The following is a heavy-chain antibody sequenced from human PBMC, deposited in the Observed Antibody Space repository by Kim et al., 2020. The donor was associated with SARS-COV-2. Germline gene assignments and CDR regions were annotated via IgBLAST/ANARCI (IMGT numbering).Heavy chain of an antibody. Sequence: SETLSLTCAVYGGSFSGYYWSWIRQRPGKGLEWIGESNHSGRTNYNPSLKSRVTISVDTSKNQFSLKLTSVTAADTAVYYCARRLSNTSGWGSHYCDLWGQGTLVTVSS. CDR1: GGSFSGYY. CDR2: SNHSGRT. D-gene: IGHD3-10*01. CDR3: ARRLSNTSGWGSHYCDL. J-gene: IGHJ4*02. V-gene: IGHV4-34*01.